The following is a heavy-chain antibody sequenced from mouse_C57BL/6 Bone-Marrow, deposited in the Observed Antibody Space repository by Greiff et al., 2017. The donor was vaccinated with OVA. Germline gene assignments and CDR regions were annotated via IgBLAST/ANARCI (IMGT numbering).Heavy chain of an antibody. V-gene: IGHV5-9*01. CDR3: ARHRFYYYGSSYYAMDD. D-gene: IGHD1-1*01. Sequence: EVMLVESGGGLVKPGGSLKLSCAASGFTFSSYTMSWVRQTPEKRLEWVATISGGGGNTYYPDSVKGRFTITRDNAKNTLYLQMSSLRSEDTALYYCARHRFYYYGSSYYAMDDWGQGTTVTVSS. J-gene: IGHJ4*01. CDR1: GFTFSSYT. CDR2: ISGGGGNT.